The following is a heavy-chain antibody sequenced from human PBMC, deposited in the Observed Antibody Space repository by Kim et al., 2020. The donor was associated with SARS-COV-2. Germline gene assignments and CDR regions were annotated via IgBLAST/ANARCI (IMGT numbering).Heavy chain of an antibody. D-gene: IGHD2-15*01. CDR3: ARGFKELPLPGGAWFDP. CDR2: IYYSGST. CDR1: GGSISSSSYY. V-gene: IGHV4-39*07. J-gene: IGHJ5*02. Sequence: SETLSLTCTVSGGSISSSSYYWGWIRQPPGKGLEWIGSIYYSGSTYYNPSLKSRVTISVDTSKNQFSLKLSSVTAADTAVYYCARGFKELPLPGGAWFDPWGQGTLVTVSS.